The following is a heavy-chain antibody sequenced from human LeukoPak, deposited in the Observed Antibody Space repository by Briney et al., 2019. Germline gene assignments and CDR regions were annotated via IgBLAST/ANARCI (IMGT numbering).Heavy chain of an antibody. V-gene: IGHV4-28*01. CDR2: IYYSGST. Sequence: PSDTLSLTCAVSGYSISSSNWWGWIRQPPGKGREWIGYIYYSGSTYYNPSLKSRVTMSVDTSKNQFSLKLSSVTAADTAVYYCASTEMYSRAHRVWGQGTLVTVSS. CDR3: ASTEMYSRAHRV. CDR1: GYSISSSNW. D-gene: IGHD6-13*01. J-gene: IGHJ1*01.